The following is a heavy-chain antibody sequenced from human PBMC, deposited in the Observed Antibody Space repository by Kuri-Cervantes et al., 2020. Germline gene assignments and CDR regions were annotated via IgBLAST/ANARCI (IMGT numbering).Heavy chain of an antibody. CDR1: GITVSSNY. CDR2: MYSSGDT. D-gene: IGHD3-10*01. Sequence: GGSLRLSCVTSGITVSSNYMTWVRQAPGKGLEWVSIMYSSGDTFYADSVKGRFTVSRDNSINTLYLQLSSLRPEDTAVYYCASMVRGVIIMEYYFDYWGQGTLVTVSS. V-gene: IGHV3-66*02. J-gene: IGHJ4*02. CDR3: ASMVRGVIIMEYYFDY.